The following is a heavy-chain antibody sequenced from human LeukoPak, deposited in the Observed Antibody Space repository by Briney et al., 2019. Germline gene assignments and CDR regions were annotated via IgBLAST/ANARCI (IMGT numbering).Heavy chain of an antibody. D-gene: IGHD3-22*01. CDR2: INHSGST. CDR3: ASEARVHYDSSGYYYG. J-gene: IGHJ4*02. V-gene: IGHV4-34*01. CDR1: GGSFSGYY. Sequence: SETLSLTCAVYGGSFSGYYWSWIRQPPGKGVGWIGEINHSGSTNYNPPPKSRVTISVDTSKNQFSLKLSSVTAADTAVYYCASEARVHYDSSGYYYGWGQGTLVTVSS.